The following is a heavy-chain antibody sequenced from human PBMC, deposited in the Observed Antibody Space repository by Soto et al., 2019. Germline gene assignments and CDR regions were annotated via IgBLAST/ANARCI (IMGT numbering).Heavy chain of an antibody. CDR3: AREPLRYFDWLFPGAFDI. Sequence: QVQLVESGGGLVKPGGSLRLSCAASGFTFSDYYMSWIRQAPGKRLEWVSYISSSGSTIYYADSVKGRFTISRDNAKNSLYLQMNSLRAEDTAVYYCAREPLRYFDWLFPGAFDIWGQGTMVTVSS. D-gene: IGHD3-9*01. V-gene: IGHV3-11*01. CDR1: GFTFSDYY. J-gene: IGHJ3*02. CDR2: ISSSGSTI.